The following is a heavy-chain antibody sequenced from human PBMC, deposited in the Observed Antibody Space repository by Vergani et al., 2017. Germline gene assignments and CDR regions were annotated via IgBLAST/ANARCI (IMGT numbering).Heavy chain of an antibody. D-gene: IGHD5-12*01. CDR2: VYARDSIT. CDR3: ARQGYAPHGWFDP. J-gene: IGHJ5*02. Sequence: EVPLVQSGAAVKKPGESLKISCEGSGYTFTDYWVGWVRQKPGKGLEWMGVVYARDSITRYSLSFEGQVTISADKSINTAYLEWDSLRASDSAMYYCARQGYAPHGWFDPWGQGTLVTVSS. V-gene: IGHV5-51*01. CDR1: GYTFTDYW.